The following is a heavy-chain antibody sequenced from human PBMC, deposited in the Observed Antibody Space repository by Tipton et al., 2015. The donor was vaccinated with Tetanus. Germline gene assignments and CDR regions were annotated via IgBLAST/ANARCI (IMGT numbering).Heavy chain of an antibody. J-gene: IGHJ4*02. V-gene: IGHV5-51*01. CDR3: ARMYSTSSPFDH. Sequence: QLVQSGADVKKPGESLKISCKASEYSFTSHWIGWVRQMPGKGLEWMGMIFPDDSDTRYSPSFQGHVTFSVDKSTSTVYLQWSSLKASDPAMYFCARMYSTSSPFDHWGQGTLVAVSS. D-gene: IGHD6-6*01. CDR1: EYSFTSHW. CDR2: IFPDDSDT.